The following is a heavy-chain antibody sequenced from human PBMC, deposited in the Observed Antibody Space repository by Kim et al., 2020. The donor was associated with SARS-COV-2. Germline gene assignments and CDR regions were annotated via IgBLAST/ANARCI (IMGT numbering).Heavy chain of an antibody. Sequence: SETLSLTCTVSGGSISSSSYYWGWIRQPPGKGLEWIGSIYYSGSTYYNPSLKSRVTISVDTSKNQFSLKLSSVTAADTAVYYCARGGGSSWYWFDPWGQGTLVTVSS. J-gene: IGHJ5*02. CDR2: IYYSGST. CDR3: ARGGGSSWYWFDP. V-gene: IGHV4-39*01. D-gene: IGHD6-13*01. CDR1: GGSISSSSYY.